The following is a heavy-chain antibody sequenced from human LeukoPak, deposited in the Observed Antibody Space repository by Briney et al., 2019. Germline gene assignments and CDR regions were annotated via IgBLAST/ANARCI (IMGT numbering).Heavy chain of an antibody. CDR1: GGSISSSSYY. J-gene: IGHJ4*02. CDR3: ARGRSYFDY. Sequence: SETLSLTCTVSGGSISSSSYYWSWIRQPPGRGLEWIAYIYYSGSTNYNPSLKSRVTISVDTSKNQFSLKLSSVTAADTAVYYCARGRSYFDYWGQGTLVTVSS. V-gene: IGHV4-61*01. CDR2: IYYSGST.